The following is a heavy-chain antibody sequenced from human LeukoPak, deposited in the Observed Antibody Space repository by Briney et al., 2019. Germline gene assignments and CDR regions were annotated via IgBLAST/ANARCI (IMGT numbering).Heavy chain of an antibody. J-gene: IGHJ3*02. V-gene: IGHV3-30*03. D-gene: IGHD3-22*01. CDR3: ARAGYYYVFDAFDI. CDR2: ISYHGSNK. Sequence: GGSLRLSCAASGFTFSSYGMYWVRQAPGKGLEWVAVISYHGSNKYYADSVKGRFTISRDNSKNTLYLQMNSLRAEDTAVYYCARAGYYYVFDAFDIWGQGTMVTVSS. CDR1: GFTFSSYG.